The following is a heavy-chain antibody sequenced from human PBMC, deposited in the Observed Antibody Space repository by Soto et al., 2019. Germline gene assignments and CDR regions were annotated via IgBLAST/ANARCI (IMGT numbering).Heavy chain of an antibody. CDR1: TDSSSFTNSY. Sequence: SETLSLTCTVSTDSSSFTNSYWGWIRQPPGRGLQWIGSSSYNGGTFYNPSLKGRVVISFDASKKQSSLQVTSVTAADTAVYFCARHRIEVVWRGFDFWGQGSPVTVSS. D-gene: IGHD3-10*01. J-gene: IGHJ4*02. CDR3: ARHRIEVVWRGFDF. CDR2: SSYNGGT. V-gene: IGHV4-39*01.